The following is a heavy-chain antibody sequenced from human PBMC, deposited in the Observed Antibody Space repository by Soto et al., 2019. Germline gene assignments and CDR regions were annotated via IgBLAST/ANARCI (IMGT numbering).Heavy chain of an antibody. CDR3: ARVSGITGTIPDY. V-gene: IGHV3-30-3*01. CDR2: ISYDGSNK. Sequence: GGSLRLSCAASGFTFSSYAMHWVRQAPGKGLEWVAVISYDGSNKYYADSVKGRFTISRDNSKNALYLQMNSLRAEDTAVYYCARVSGITGTIPDYWGQGTLVTVS. CDR1: GFTFSSYA. D-gene: IGHD1-20*01. J-gene: IGHJ4*02.